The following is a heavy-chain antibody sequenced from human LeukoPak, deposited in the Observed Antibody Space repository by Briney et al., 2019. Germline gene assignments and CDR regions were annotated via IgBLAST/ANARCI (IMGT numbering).Heavy chain of an antibody. D-gene: IGHD3-10*01. CDR1: GGSINNYY. Sequence: KPSETLSLTCTVSGGSINNYYWSWIRQPPGKGLEWIGYIYHSGSTTYNPSLKSRVTISVDTSKNQFSLKLSSVTAADTAIYYCARTYYGSGRYFDYWGQGTLVTVSS. J-gene: IGHJ4*02. CDR3: ARTYYGSGRYFDY. V-gene: IGHV4-59*01. CDR2: IYHSGST.